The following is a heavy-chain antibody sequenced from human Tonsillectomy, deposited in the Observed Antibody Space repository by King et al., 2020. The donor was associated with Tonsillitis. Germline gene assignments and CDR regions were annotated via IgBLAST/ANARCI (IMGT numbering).Heavy chain of an antibody. CDR1: GASISNNLYY. J-gene: IGHJ3*01. CDR3: ARQLQTGDLSDDALDV. CDR2: IYYSGTS. V-gene: IGHV4-39*01. Sequence: QLQESGPGLVKPSETLSLTCSVSGASISNNLYYWGWIRQPPGQGLEWIGSIYYSGTSNYNPSLKSRVTISVDTSKNHFSLRLTSVTAADTAAYYCARQLQTGDLSDDALDVWGQGTMVTVSS. D-gene: IGHD2-21*01.